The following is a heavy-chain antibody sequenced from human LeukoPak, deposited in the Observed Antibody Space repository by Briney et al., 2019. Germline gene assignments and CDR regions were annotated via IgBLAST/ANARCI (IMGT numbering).Heavy chain of an antibody. V-gene: IGHV4-59*01. CDR1: GGSISSYY. J-gene: IGHJ4*02. D-gene: IGHD4-17*01. CDR2: IYYSGST. CDR3: ARHRMTTVTIFDY. Sequence: SETLSLTCTVSGGSISSYYWSWIRQPPGKGLEWIGYIYYSGSTNYNPSLKSRVTISVDTSKNQFSLKLSSVTAADTAVYYCARHRMTTVTIFDYWGQGTLVTVSS.